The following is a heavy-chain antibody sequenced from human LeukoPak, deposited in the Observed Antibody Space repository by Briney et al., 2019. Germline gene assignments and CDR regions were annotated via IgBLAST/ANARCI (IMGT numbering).Heavy chain of an antibody. CDR3: ARETDYDFWSGPGYMDV. CDR1: GGSISSSSYY. D-gene: IGHD3-3*01. Sequence: SETLSLTCTVSGGSISSSSYYWGWIRQPPGKGLEWIGSIYYSGSTYYNPSLKSRVTISVDTSKNQFSLKLSSVTAADTAVHYCARETDYDFWSGPGYMDVWGKGTTVTVSS. V-gene: IGHV4-39*07. J-gene: IGHJ6*03. CDR2: IYYSGST.